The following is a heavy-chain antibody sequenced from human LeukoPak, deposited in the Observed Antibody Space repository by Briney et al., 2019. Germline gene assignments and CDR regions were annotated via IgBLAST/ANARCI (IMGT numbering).Heavy chain of an antibody. CDR2: INPNSGGT. CDR1: GYTFTGYY. Sequence: ASVKVSCKAPGYTFTGYYMHWVRQAPGQGLEWMGWINPNSGGTNYAQKFQGRVTMTRDTSISTAYMELSRLRSDDTAVYYCARGDYDILTGYFSGWFDPWGQGTLVTVSS. D-gene: IGHD3-9*01. CDR3: ARGDYDILTGYFSGWFDP. V-gene: IGHV1-2*02. J-gene: IGHJ5*02.